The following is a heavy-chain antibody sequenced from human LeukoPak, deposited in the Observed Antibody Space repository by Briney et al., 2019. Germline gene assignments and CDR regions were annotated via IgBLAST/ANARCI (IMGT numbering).Heavy chain of an antibody. Sequence: SVKVSCKASGGTFSSYAISWVRQAPGQGLEWMGRIIPILGIANYAQKFQGRVTITADKSTSTAYMELSSLRSEDTAVYYCAGDVGYYYDSSGYLLYGNWGQGTLVTVSS. V-gene: IGHV1-69*04. CDR2: IIPILGIA. J-gene: IGHJ4*02. D-gene: IGHD3-22*01. CDR1: GGTFSSYA. CDR3: AGDVGYYYDSSGYLLYGN.